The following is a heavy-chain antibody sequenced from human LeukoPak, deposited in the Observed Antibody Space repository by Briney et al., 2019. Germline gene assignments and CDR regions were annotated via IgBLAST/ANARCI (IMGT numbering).Heavy chain of an antibody. D-gene: IGHD1-26*01. CDR2: IKSKTDGGTT. Sequence: PGGSLRLSCAASGFTFDDRGMNWVRQAPGKGLEWVGRIKSKTDGGTTDYAAPVKGGFTISRDDSKNTLYLQMNSLKTEDTAVYYCTTDLEGPVVGPNFDYWGQGTLVTVSS. CDR1: GFTFDDRG. CDR3: TTDLEGPVVGPNFDY. J-gene: IGHJ4*02. V-gene: IGHV3-15*01.